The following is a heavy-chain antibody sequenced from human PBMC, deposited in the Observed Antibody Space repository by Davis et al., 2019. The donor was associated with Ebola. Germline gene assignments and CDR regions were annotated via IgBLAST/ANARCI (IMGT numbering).Heavy chain of an antibody. CDR3: ARDHRYYGDYGTLYYYYGMDV. Sequence: GESLKISCAASGFTFSSYSMNWVRQAPGKGLEWVSSISSSSSTIYYADSVKGRFTISRDNAKNSLYLQMNSLRDEDTAVYYCARDHRYYGDYGTLYYYYGMDVWGQGTTVTVSS. J-gene: IGHJ6*02. D-gene: IGHD4-17*01. CDR1: GFTFSSYS. V-gene: IGHV3-48*02. CDR2: ISSSSSTI.